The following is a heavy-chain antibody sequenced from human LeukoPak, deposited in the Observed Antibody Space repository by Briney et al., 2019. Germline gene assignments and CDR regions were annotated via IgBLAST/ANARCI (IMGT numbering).Heavy chain of an antibody. CDR2: IKQDGSEK. V-gene: IGHV3-7*01. Sequence: GGSLRPSCAASGFTFSSYWMSWVRQAPGKGLEWVANIKQDGSEKYYVDSVKGRFTISRDNAKNSLYLQMNSLRAEDTAVYYCARDHSSGWFDYWGQGTLVTVSS. J-gene: IGHJ4*02. CDR3: ARDHSSGWFDY. CDR1: GFTFSSYW. D-gene: IGHD6-19*01.